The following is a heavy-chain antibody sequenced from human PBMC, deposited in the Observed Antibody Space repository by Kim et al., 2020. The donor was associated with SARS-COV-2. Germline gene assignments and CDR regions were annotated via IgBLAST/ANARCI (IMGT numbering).Heavy chain of an antibody. D-gene: IGHD3-3*01. CDR3: ASEAYDFWSGARVLNY. V-gene: IGHV4-34*01. Sequence: SLKSRVTISVDTSKNQFSLKLSSVTAADTAVYYCASEAYDFWSGARVLNYWGQGTLVTVSS. J-gene: IGHJ4*02.